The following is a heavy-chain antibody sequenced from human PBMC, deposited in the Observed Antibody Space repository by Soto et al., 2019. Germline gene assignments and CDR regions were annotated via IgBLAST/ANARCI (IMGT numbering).Heavy chain of an antibody. CDR3: ALRGRLCYYYGMDV. CDR2: INHSGST. J-gene: IGHJ6*02. Sequence: SETLSLTCAVYGGSFSGYYWSWIRQPPGKGLEWIGEINHSGSTNYNPSLKSRVTISVDTSKNQFSLKLSSVTAADTAVYYCALRGRLCYYYGMDVWGQGTTVTVSS. V-gene: IGHV4-34*01. D-gene: IGHD6-25*01. CDR1: GGSFSGYY.